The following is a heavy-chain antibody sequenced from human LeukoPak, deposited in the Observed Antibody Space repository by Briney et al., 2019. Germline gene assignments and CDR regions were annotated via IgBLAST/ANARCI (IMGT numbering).Heavy chain of an antibody. CDR1: GFTFSSYW. CDR3: ARRTGIAAAVDY. CDR2: IKQDGREK. V-gene: IGHV3-7*03. J-gene: IGHJ4*02. D-gene: IGHD6-13*01. Sequence: GGSLRLSCAASGFTFSSYWMSWVRQAPGKGLEWVANIKQDGREKYYVDSVKSRFTISRDNAKNSLYLQMNSLKASDTAMYYCARRTGIAAAVDYWGQGTLVTVSS.